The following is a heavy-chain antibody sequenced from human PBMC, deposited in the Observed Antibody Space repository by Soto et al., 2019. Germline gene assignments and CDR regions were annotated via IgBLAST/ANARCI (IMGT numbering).Heavy chain of an antibody. CDR1: GGTFKMYA. CDR3: TRSIGSGGVMGGFDY. V-gene: IGHV1-69*01. J-gene: IGHJ4*02. D-gene: IGHD3-16*01. CDR2: LIPIFDAP. Sequence: QVRLVQSGVEVKKPGSAVKVSCKASGGTFKMYAMNWVRQAPGQGLEWMGGLIPIFDAPRYSQHFQGRVTITVDESTSTAYMELSSLRSDDTAIYYCTRSIGSGGVMGGFDYWGQGTLVTVSS.